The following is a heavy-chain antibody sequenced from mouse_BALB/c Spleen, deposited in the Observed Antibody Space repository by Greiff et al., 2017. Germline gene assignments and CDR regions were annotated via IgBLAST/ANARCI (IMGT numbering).Heavy chain of an antibody. CDR1: GYTFTSYW. J-gene: IGHJ2*01. D-gene: IGHD3-1*01. V-gene: IGHV1-7*01. CDR3: ARYSAYIFDY. Sequence: QVQLQQSGAELAKPGASVKMSCKASGYTFTSYWMHWVKQRPGQGLEWIGYINPSTGYTEYNQKFKDKATLTADKSSSTAYMQLSSLTSEDSAVYYCARYSAYIFDYWGQGTTLTVSS. CDR2: INPSTGYT.